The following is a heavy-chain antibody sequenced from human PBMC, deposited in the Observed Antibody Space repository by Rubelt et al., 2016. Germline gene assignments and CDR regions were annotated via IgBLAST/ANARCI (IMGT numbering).Heavy chain of an antibody. V-gene: IGHV4-61*08. Sequence: QVQLQESGPGLVKTSETLSLTCTVSGYSLSDDCFWGWIRQPPGQGLEWMGYFYYSGRTNYNPSITSSVPISVDTSKNPFSLRLSSVTAADTAVYYCARVPSYTSRLIDYWGRGTLVTVSS. J-gene: IGHJ4*02. CDR2: FYYSGRT. D-gene: IGHD6-13*01. CDR3: ARVPSYTSRLIDY. CDR1: GYSLSDDCF.